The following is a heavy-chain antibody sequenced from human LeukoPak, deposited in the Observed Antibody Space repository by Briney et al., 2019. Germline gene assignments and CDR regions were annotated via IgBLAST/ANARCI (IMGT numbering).Heavy chain of an antibody. D-gene: IGHD4-23*01. Sequence: PGGSLRLSCAASGFSFSSYGMSWVRQAPGKGLEWVAAISGSGTTTYYADSVKGRFTISRDNSRNTLYLQMNSLRVDDTAVYHCAKGLDDYDANPFDYWGQGTLVTVSS. CDR1: GFSFSSYG. CDR2: ISGSGTTT. J-gene: IGHJ4*02. V-gene: IGHV3-23*01. CDR3: AKGLDDYDANPFDY.